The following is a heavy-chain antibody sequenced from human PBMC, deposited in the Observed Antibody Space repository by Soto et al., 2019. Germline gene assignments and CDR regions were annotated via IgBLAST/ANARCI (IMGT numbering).Heavy chain of an antibody. CDR1: GFTFSSSG. CDR2: ISYDGSNK. D-gene: IGHD3-22*01. Sequence: PGGSLRLSCAASGFTFSSSGMHWVRQAPGKGLEWVAVISYDGSNKYYADSVRGRFTISRDNSKNALYLQMNSLRADDTAVYYCATDRDDRFNSYYSDSSGYYKSEYWGQGTLVTVSS. J-gene: IGHJ4*02. CDR3: ATDRDDRFNSYYSDSSGYYKSEY. V-gene: IGHV3-30*03.